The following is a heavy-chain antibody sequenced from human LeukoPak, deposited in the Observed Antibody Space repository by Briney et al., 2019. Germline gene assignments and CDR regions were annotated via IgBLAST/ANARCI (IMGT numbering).Heavy chain of an antibody. D-gene: IGHD6-6*01. CDR3: ARLTGYSSSSGYYYGMDL. J-gene: IGHJ6*02. V-gene: IGHV3-21*01. CDR2: ISSSSSYI. Sequence: GGSLRLSCAASGFTFSSYSMNWVRHAPRKGLEWDSSISSSSSYIYYADSVKGRFTISRDNAKNSLYLQMNSRGAEDTSVYYCARLTGYSSSSGYYYGMDLWGQGTTVTVSS. CDR1: GFTFSSYS.